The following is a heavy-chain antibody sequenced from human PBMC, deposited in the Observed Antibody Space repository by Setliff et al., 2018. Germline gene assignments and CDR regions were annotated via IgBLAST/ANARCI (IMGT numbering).Heavy chain of an antibody. V-gene: IGHV5-51*01. Sequence: GESLKISCKGSGYSLTSYWIGWVRQVPGKGLECMGIIFPGNSNTRYSPSFQGQVTISVDKAINTAYLQWTSLKVSDTAMYFCARQGCGTTSCHSIDYWGQGTLVTVSS. D-gene: IGHD2-2*01. CDR2: IFPGNSNT. J-gene: IGHJ4*01. CDR1: GYSLTSYW. CDR3: ARQGCGTTSCHSIDY.